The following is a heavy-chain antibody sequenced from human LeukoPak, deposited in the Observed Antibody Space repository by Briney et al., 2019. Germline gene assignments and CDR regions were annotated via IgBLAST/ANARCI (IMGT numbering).Heavy chain of an antibody. CDR3: ARDLDSGGYYYALVY. D-gene: IGHD3-22*01. CDR2: INPSGGST. J-gene: IGHJ4*02. Sequence: ASVKVSCKASGYTFTSYYMHWVRQAPGQRLEWMGIINPSGGSTSYAQKFQGRVTMTRDTSTSTVYMELSSLRSEDTAVYYCARDLDSGGYYYALVYWGQGTLVTVSS. V-gene: IGHV1-46*01. CDR1: GYTFTSYY.